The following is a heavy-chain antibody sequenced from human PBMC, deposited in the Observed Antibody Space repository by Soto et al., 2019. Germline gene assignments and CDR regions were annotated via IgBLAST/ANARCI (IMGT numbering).Heavy chain of an antibody. CDR1: GYTFTNYA. V-gene: IGHV1-3*05. D-gene: IGHD5-12*01. CDR3: ARVSGYYLPDY. Sequence: QVQLVQSGAEEKKPGASVKVSCKASGYTFTNYATHWVRQAPGQRLEWMGWMNAGNGNTKYSQKFQGRVTITRDTSASTAYMELSSLRSEDTAVYYCARVSGYYLPDYWGQGTLVTVSS. CDR2: MNAGNGNT. J-gene: IGHJ4*02.